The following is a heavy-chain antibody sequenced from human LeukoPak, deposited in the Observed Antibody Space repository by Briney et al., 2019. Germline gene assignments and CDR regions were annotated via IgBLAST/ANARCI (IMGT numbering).Heavy chain of an antibody. CDR1: GDSSRTNA. CDR2: ISAGSGNT. J-gene: IGHJ3*02. V-gene: IGHV1-3*01. CDR3: ARERDDDPFDI. D-gene: IGHD1-1*01. Sequence: RASVKVSCKASGDSSRTNAIVWLRQAPGQGPEWMGWISAGSGNTKYSQTFQDRLTLTRDTAASTVYMGLSSLRPEDTAVYFCARERDDDPFDIWGQGTLVTVSS.